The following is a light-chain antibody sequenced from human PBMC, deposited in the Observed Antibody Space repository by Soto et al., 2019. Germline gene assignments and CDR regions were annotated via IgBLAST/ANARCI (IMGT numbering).Light chain of an antibody. Sequence: QSVLTQPASVSGSPGQSITISCTGSSSDVGAYDYVSWYQQHPGKAPKFMLYEVSNRPSGLSDRFSGSKSGNTASLTISGLQAEDEADYYCSSFTSSSTVVFGGGTKLTVL. CDR3: SSFTSSSTVV. CDR1: SSDVGAYDY. CDR2: EVS. V-gene: IGLV2-14*01. J-gene: IGLJ3*02.